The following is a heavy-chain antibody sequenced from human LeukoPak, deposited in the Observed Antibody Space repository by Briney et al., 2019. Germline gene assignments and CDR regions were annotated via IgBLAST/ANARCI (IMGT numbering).Heavy chain of an antibody. CDR3: ARQKWDRLTYYYYGMDV. J-gene: IGHJ6*02. D-gene: IGHD1-26*01. CDR2: VSYSGTP. Sequence: KASETLSLTCTVSGYSINNYYWSWIRQPPGKGLEWVGCVSYSGTPDYNPSLKSRATISLDTSRNQFSLQLRSVTAADTAEYYCARQKWDRLTYYYYGMDVWGQGTTVTVSS. V-gene: IGHV4-59*08. CDR1: GYSINNYY.